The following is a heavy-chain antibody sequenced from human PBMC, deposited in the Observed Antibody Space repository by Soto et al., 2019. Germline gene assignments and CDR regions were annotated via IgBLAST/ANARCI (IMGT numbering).Heavy chain of an antibody. CDR3: ARGTGVADGMDV. CDR2: IYYSGST. Sequence: SETLSLTCTVSGGPISSGGYYWSWIRQHPGKGLEWIGYIYYSGSTYYNPSLKSRVTISVDTSKNQFSLKLSSVTAADTAVYYCARGTGVADGMDVWGQGTTVTVSS. D-gene: IGHD2-8*01. V-gene: IGHV4-31*03. J-gene: IGHJ6*02. CDR1: GGPISSGGYY.